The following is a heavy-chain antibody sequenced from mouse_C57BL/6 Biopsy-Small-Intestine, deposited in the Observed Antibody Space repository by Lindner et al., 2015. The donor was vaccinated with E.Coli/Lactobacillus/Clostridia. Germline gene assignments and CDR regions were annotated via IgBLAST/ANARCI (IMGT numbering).Heavy chain of an antibody. J-gene: IGHJ3*01. CDR1: GYTFTDYY. Sequence: VXLTGVWTELVKPGDSVKMSCKASGYTFTDYYMDWVKQSHGKSLEWIGYIYPNNGGTSYNQKFKGKATLTVDKSSSTAYMELHSLTSEDSAVYYCAREGYGDSFAYWGQGTLVTVSA. D-gene: IGHD2-13*01. CDR2: IYPNNGGT. CDR3: AREGYGDSFAY. V-gene: IGHV1-34*02.